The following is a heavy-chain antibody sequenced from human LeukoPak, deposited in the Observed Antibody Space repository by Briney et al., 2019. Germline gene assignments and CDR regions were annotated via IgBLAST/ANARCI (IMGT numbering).Heavy chain of an antibody. D-gene: IGHD1-14*01. CDR2: IHGDGSSTST. V-gene: IGHV3-74*01. CDR3: ARDLSPYNTNYYDAFDF. CDR1: GFTFSSYC. Sequence: GGSVRLSCTAYGFTFSSYCMHWVRQAPGKGLMWVSRIHGDGSSTSTSYADSVKGRFTISSDNAKNTLYLQVDSLRAEDTAVYYCARDLSPYNTNYYDAFDFWGQGTMVTVSS. J-gene: IGHJ3*01.